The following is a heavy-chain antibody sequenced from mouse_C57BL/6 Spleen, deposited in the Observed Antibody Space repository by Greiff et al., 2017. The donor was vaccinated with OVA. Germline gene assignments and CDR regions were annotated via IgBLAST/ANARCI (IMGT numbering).Heavy chain of an antibody. CDR3: ARPHYCGSTCYAMDY. CDR2: IHPNSGST. CDR1: GYTFTSYW. D-gene: IGHD1-1*01. Sequence: QVQLQQPGAELVKPGASVKLSCKASGYTFTSYWMHWVKQRPGQGLEWIGMIHPNSGSTNYNEKFKSKATLTVDQSSSTAYMQLSSLTSEDSAVYYCARPHYCGSTCYAMDYWGQGTSVTVSS. V-gene: IGHV1-64*01. J-gene: IGHJ4*01.